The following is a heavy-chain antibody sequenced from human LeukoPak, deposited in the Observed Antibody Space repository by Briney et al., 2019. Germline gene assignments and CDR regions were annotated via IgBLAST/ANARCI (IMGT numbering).Heavy chain of an antibody. Sequence: GGSLRLSCAASGFSVSNYYMSCVRQPPGKGLEWVSVMYTGGGRYYGDSVKGRFTISRDNSKNTVFLQMNSLRVEDTALYYCTRGQSYCGADCYSDWGQGTLVTVSS. CDR2: MYTGGGR. D-gene: IGHD2-21*02. J-gene: IGHJ4*02. V-gene: IGHV3-66*01. CDR3: TRGQSYCGADCYSD. CDR1: GFSVSNYY.